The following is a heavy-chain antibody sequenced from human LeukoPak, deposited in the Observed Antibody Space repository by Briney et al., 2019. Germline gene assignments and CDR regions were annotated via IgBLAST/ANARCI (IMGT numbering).Heavy chain of an antibody. J-gene: IGHJ4*02. CDR2: TYYSSKWYN. CDR3: ARGPVGPTIPFDY. V-gene: IGHV6-1*01. CDR1: GDSVSSNSAA. Sequence: SQTLSLTCAISGDSVSSNSAAWNWIRQSPSRGLEWLGRTYYSSKWYNDYAVSVKSRITINPDTSKNQFSLKLSSVTAADTAVYYCARGPVGPTIPFDYWGQGTLVTVSS. D-gene: IGHD1-26*01.